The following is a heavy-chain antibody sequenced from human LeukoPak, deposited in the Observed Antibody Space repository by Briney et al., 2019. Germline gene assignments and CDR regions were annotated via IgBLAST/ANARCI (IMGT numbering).Heavy chain of an antibody. D-gene: IGHD3-10*01. CDR1: GFTFDDYA. J-gene: IGHJ5*02. CDR2: ISGSSGYI. CDR3: ARGLTIEHWSDP. V-gene: IGHV3-21*01. Sequence: GRSLRLSCAASGFTFDDYAMHWVRQAPGKGLEWVSSISGSSGYIYYSDSVKGRFTISRDNAKNSLYLQMNSLRAEDTAVYYCARGLTIEHWSDPWGQGTLVTVSS.